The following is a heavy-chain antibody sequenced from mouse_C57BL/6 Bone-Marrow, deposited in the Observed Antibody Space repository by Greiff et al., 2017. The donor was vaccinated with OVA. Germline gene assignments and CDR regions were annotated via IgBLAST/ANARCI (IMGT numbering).Heavy chain of an antibody. CDR2: ISPNNGGT. J-gene: IGHJ2*01. V-gene: IGHV1-26*01. D-gene: IGHD3-1*01. CDR3: ARSGSISVY. CDR1: GYTFTDYY. Sequence: EVQLQQSGPELVKPGASVKISCKASGYTFTDYYMTWVKQSPGKSLEWIGDISPNNGGTSYTQTFKGKATLTVDKSSSTAYMELRSLTSEDSADYYCARSGSISVYGGQGTTLTVSS.